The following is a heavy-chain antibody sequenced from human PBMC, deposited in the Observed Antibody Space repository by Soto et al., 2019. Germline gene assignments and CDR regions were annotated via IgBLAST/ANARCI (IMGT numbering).Heavy chain of an antibody. V-gene: IGHV4-34*01. J-gene: IGHJ3*02. Sequence: SETLSLTCVVSGGSLDTYYWNWIRQSPGKGLEWIGESNHRGSNNYSPSLKSRVTISLDTSKNQFSLKLTSVTAADTAVYYCARGGSSDWQVALDMWGQGTMVTVSS. CDR3: ARGGSSDWQVALDM. CDR2: SNHRGSN. D-gene: IGHD6-19*01. CDR1: GGSLDTYY.